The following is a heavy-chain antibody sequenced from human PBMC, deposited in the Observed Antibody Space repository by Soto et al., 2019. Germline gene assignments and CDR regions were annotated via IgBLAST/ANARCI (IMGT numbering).Heavy chain of an antibody. J-gene: IGHJ6*02. CDR1: GYTFTGYY. Sequence: ASVKVSCKASGYTFTGYYMHWVRQAPGQGLEWMGWINPNSGGTNYAQKFQGWVTMTRDTSISTAYMELSRLRSDDTAVYYCARGGLRYFDWSPMDVWGQGTTVTVSS. CDR3: ARGGLRYFDWSPMDV. D-gene: IGHD3-9*01. CDR2: INPNSGGT. V-gene: IGHV1-2*04.